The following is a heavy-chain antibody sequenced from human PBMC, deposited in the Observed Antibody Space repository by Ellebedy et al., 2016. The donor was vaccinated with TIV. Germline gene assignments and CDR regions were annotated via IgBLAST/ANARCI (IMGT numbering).Heavy chain of an antibody. CDR2: INHSGST. J-gene: IGHJ4*02. CDR1: RGSFSDYY. Sequence: MPSETLSLTCAVYRGSFSDYYWSWIRLPPGKGLEWIGEINHSGSTNYNPSLKSRVTTSVDTSKNQFSLKLSSVTAADTAVYYCARQGHSSGWYVGEYYFNYWGQGTLVTVSS. V-gene: IGHV4-34*01. D-gene: IGHD6-19*01. CDR3: ARQGHSSGWYVGEYYFNY.